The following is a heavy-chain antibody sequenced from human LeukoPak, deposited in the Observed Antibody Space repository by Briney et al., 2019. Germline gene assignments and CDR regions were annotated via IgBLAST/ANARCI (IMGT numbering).Heavy chain of an antibody. CDR1: GGSFSGYY. Sequence: SETLSLTCAVYGGSFSGYYWSWIRQPPGKGLEWIGEINHSGSTNYNPSLKSRVTISVDTSKNQFSLKLSSVTAADTAVYYCARLRSSGWYLSNYYYYMDVWGKGTTVTISS. J-gene: IGHJ6*03. CDR2: INHSGST. CDR3: ARLRSSGWYLSNYYYYMDV. V-gene: IGHV4-34*01. D-gene: IGHD6-19*01.